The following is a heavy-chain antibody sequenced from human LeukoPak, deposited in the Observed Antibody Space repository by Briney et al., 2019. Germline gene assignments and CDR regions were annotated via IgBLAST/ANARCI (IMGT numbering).Heavy chain of an antibody. D-gene: IGHD6-13*01. CDR3: AREGGFTGYGSSWYEDVFVY. V-gene: IGHV3-11*01. CDR2: ISSSGSTI. Sequence: KSGGSLRLSCATSGFTFSDYYFSWIRQAPGKGLEWVSYISSSGSTIYYADSVKGRFTISRDNSKNTLYLQMNSLRAEDTAVYYCAREGGFTGYGSSWYEDVFVYWGQGTLVIVSS. CDR1: GFTFSDYY. J-gene: IGHJ4*02.